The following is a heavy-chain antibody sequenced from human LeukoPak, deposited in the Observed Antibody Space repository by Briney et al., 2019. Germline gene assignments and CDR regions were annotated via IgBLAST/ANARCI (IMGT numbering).Heavy chain of an antibody. CDR2: ISDYHGNT. Sequence: SVKVSRNASGYTFTSYGISWVRQAPGQGLEWMGWISDYHGNTNYAQTLEGRFTMTTDRSTSTAYMELRSLRSDDTAVYYCARDERRFMIMFGGALDFWGQGTLVTVYS. CDR3: ARDERRFMIMFGGALDF. D-gene: IGHD3-16*01. CDR1: GYTFTSYG. V-gene: IGHV1-18*01. J-gene: IGHJ4*02.